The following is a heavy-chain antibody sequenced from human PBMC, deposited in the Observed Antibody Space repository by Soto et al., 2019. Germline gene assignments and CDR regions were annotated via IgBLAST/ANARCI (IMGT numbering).Heavy chain of an antibody. CDR1: GFSVSNLY. J-gene: IGHJ5*02. D-gene: IGHD3-9*01. Sequence: GGSLRLSCAASGFSVSNLYMTWVRQAPGKGLEWVSVISSGGSTYYADSVKGRFTISRDNSKNTLYLQMKSLRAEDTAVYYCANMRYFDWLLYAKNWFDPWGQGTLVTVSS. V-gene: IGHV3-66*01. CDR3: ANMRYFDWLLYAKNWFDP. CDR2: ISSGGST.